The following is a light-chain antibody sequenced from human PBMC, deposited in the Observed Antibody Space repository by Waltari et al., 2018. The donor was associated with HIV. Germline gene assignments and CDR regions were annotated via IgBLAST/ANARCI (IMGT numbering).Light chain of an antibody. J-gene: IGKJ3*01. CDR2: WAS. V-gene: IGKV4-1*01. CDR1: QSLFYSSNNENY. CDR3: QQYFTTPRFT. Sequence: DIVMTQSPDSLAVSLGERATINCKASQSLFYSSNNENYLAWYQQKPGQPPKLLIYWASTRQSGVPDRFSGSGSGTDFTLTITNLQAEDVAFYYCQQYFTTPRFTFGPGTKVDL.